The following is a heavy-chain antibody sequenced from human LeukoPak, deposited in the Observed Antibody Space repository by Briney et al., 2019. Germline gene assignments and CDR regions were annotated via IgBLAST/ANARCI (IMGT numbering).Heavy chain of an antibody. D-gene: IGHD1-26*01. CDR1: GYTLTELS. CDR2: FDPEDGET. V-gene: IGHV1-24*01. Sequence: GASVKVSCKVSGYTLTELSMHWVRQAPGKGLEWMGGFDPEDGETIYAQKFQGRVTITADESTSTAYMELSSLRSEDTAVYYCAKRVDSGSYVYYFDYWGQGTLVTVSS. CDR3: AKRVDSGSYVYYFDY. J-gene: IGHJ4*02.